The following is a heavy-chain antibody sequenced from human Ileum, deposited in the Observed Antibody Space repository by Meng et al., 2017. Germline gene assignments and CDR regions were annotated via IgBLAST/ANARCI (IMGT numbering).Heavy chain of an antibody. CDR2: INNNTGNP. CDR1: RYTFTNHD. V-gene: IGHV7-4-1*02. D-gene: IGHD1-26*01. J-gene: IGHJ4*02. CDR3: ATSGGGFDY. Sequence: VQLVASGAELKKAGASVKVSGKASRYTFTNHDINWVRPGPGQGLEWMGWINNNTGNPTYAQGFTGRFVFSLDTSVNTAHLQISTLTAEDTAVYYCATSGGGFDYWGQGALVTVSS.